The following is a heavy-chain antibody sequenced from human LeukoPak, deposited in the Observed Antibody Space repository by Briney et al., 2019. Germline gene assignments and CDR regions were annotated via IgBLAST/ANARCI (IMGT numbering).Heavy chain of an antibody. V-gene: IGHV1-18*01. D-gene: IGHD2-15*01. J-gene: IGHJ4*02. CDR1: GYTFTSYG. Sequence: ASVTVSCKASGYTFTSYGISWVRQAPGQGLEWMGWISAYNGNTNYAQKLQGRVTMTTDTSTSTAYMELRSLRSDDTAVYYCARDSCSCGSCYQKYFDYWGQGTLVTVSS. CDR3: ARDSCSCGSCYQKYFDY. CDR2: ISAYNGNT.